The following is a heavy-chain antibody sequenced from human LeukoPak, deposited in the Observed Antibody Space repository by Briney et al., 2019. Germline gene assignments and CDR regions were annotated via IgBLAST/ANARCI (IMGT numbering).Heavy chain of an antibody. J-gene: IGHJ4*02. V-gene: IGHV3-48*04. CDR2: ISISGSTI. CDR1: GFTFSSCS. Sequence: GGSLRLSCAASGFTFSSCSMNWVRQAPGKGLEWVSYISISGSTIYYADSVKGRFTISRDNAKNSLYLQMNSLRVDDTAVYYCATIQYGSGSHYWGQGTLVTVSS. CDR3: ATIQYGSGSHY. D-gene: IGHD3-10*01.